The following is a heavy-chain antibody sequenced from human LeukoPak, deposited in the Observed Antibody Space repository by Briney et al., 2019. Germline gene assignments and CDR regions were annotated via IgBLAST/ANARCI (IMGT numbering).Heavy chain of an antibody. Sequence: PGRSLRLSCAASGFTFSSYAMHWVRQAPGKGLEWVAVISYDGSNKYYADSVEGRFTISRDNSKNTLYLQMNSLRAEDTAVYYCARDEAAGDYWGQGTLVTVSS. CDR3: ARDEAAGDY. J-gene: IGHJ4*02. D-gene: IGHD6-13*01. V-gene: IGHV3-30-3*01. CDR1: GFTFSSYA. CDR2: ISYDGSNK.